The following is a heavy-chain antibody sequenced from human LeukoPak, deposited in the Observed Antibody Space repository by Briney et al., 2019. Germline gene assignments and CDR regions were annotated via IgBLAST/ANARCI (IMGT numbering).Heavy chain of an antibody. V-gene: IGHV4-59*08. CDR1: GGSISSYY. CDR3: ARYGSGTLNDY. Sequence: PSETLSLTCTVSGGSISSYYWSWIRQPPGKGLEWIGYIYYSGSTNYNPSLKSRVTISVDTSENQFSLKLSSVTATDTAVYYCARYGSGTLNDYWGQGTLVTVSS. CDR2: IYYSGST. D-gene: IGHD3-10*01. J-gene: IGHJ4*02.